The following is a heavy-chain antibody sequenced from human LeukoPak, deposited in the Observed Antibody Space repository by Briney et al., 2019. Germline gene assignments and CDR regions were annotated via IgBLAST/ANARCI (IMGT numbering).Heavy chain of an antibody. CDR3: ARDYYASASYYPGTFDY. J-gene: IGHJ4*02. CDR2: ISSSSSYI. V-gene: IGHV3-21*01. Sequence: GGSLRLSCAASGFTFSSYSMNWVRQAPGKGLEWVSSISSSSSYIYYADSVKGRFTISRDNAKNSLYLQMNSLRAEDTAVYYCARDYYASASYYPGTFDYCGQGTLVTVSS. D-gene: IGHD3-10*01. CDR1: GFTFSSYS.